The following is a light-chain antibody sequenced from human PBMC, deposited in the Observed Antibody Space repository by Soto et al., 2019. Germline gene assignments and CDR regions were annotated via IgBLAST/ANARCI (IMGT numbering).Light chain of an antibody. J-gene: IGKJ5*01. CDR3: QQSFTAPIT. V-gene: IGKV1-39*01. CDR2: GSS. Sequence: DIQMTQSPSSLSASVEDRVTVTCRTSQSISNHLNWYQQKPGEAPKLLIYGSSSLHYGVPSRFSGSGSGSAFTLTISSLQPEDSATYYSQQSFTAPITFGQGTRLEIK. CDR1: QSISNH.